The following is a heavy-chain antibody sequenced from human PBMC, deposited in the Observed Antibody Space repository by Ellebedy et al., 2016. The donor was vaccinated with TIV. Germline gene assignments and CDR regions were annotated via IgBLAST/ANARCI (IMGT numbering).Heavy chain of an antibody. Sequence: PGGSLRLSCAASGFTVSSNYMSWVRQAPGKGLEWVSVIYSGGSTYYADSVKGRFTISRDNSKNTLYLQMNSLRAEDTAVYYCARAPPIGTTGSGMDVWGQGTTVTVSS. CDR3: ARAPPIGTTGSGMDV. D-gene: IGHD3-10*01. V-gene: IGHV3-53*01. CDR2: IYSGGST. J-gene: IGHJ6*02. CDR1: GFTVSSNY.